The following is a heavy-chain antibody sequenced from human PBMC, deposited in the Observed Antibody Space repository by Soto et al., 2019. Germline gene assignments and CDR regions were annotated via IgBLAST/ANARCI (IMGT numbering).Heavy chain of an antibody. CDR3: AKDLAPYCTNGVCPRAGAFDI. CDR1: GFTFSSYG. Sequence: HPGGSLRLSCAASGFTFSSYGMHWVRQAPGKGLEWVAVISYDGSNKYYADSVKGRFTISRDNSKNTLYLQMNSLRAEDTAVYYCAKDLAPYCTNGVCPRAGAFDIWGQGTMVPVSS. CDR2: ISYDGSNK. D-gene: IGHD2-8*01. J-gene: IGHJ3*02. V-gene: IGHV3-30*18.